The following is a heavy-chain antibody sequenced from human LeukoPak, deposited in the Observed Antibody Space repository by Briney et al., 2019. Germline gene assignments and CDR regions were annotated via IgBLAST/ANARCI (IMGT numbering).Heavy chain of an antibody. CDR1: GGTFSSYA. D-gene: IGHD3-22*01. V-gene: IGHV1-69*05. Sequence: GASVKVSCKASGGTFSSYAISWVRQTPGQGLEWMGGIITIFGTANYAQKFQGRVTMTRDTSTSTVYMELSSLRSEDTAVYYCARDRGDSPLGYWGQGTLVTVSS. CDR3: ARDRGDSPLGY. CDR2: IITIFGTA. J-gene: IGHJ4*02.